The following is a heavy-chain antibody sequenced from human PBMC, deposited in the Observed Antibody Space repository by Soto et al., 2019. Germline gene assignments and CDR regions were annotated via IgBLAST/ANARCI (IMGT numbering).Heavy chain of an antibody. V-gene: IGHV4-4*07. Sequence: PSETLSLTCTVSGGSISSYYWSWIRQPAGKGLEWIGRIYTSGSTNYNPSLKSRVTMSVDTSKNQFSLKLSSVTAADTAVYYCAIGDYYYDSSGYSPHFDYWGQGTMVTVSS. J-gene: IGHJ4*02. CDR3: AIGDYYYDSSGYSPHFDY. CDR2: IYTSGST. D-gene: IGHD3-22*01. CDR1: GGSISSYY.